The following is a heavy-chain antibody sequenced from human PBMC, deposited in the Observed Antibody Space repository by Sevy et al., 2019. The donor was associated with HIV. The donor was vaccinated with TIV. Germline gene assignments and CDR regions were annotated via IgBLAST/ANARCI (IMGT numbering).Heavy chain of an antibody. Sequence: SETLSLTCSVSGGSIGSYYWAWVRQPPGKGLEWIGNIYYTGRVDYNHSLQSRVAMSVDTSKNQFSLALMSVTAADAAVYYCASCRFWNGYLDYWGQGALVTVSS. CDR3: ASCRFWNGYLDY. CDR1: GGSIGSYY. J-gene: IGHJ4*02. CDR2: IYYTGRV. D-gene: IGHD3-3*01. V-gene: IGHV4-59*13.